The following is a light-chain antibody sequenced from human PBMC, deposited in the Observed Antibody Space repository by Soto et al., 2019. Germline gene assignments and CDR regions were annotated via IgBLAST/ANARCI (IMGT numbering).Light chain of an antibody. CDR1: SSNIGSNT. J-gene: IGLJ3*02. Sequence: QLVLTQPPSASGTPGQRVTISCSGSSSNIGSNTVNWYQQLPGTAPKLLIYSNNQRPSGVPDRFSGSKSGTSASLAISGLQSEDEADYYCAAGDDSLNAWVFGGGTKLTVL. CDR3: AAGDDSLNAWV. V-gene: IGLV1-44*01. CDR2: SNN.